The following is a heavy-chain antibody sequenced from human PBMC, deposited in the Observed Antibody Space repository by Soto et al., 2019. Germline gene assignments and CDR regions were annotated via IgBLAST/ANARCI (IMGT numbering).Heavy chain of an antibody. CDR1: GGSISSYY. CDR2: IYYSGST. D-gene: IGHD5-12*01. CDR3: AREEWLGRGYGMDV. J-gene: IGHJ6*02. V-gene: IGHV4-59*01. Sequence: PSETLSLTCTVSGGSISSYYWSWIRQPPGKGLEWIGYIYYSGSTNYNPSLKSRVTISVDTSKNQFSLKLSSVTAADTAVYYCAREEWLGRGYGMDVWCQGTTVTVSS.